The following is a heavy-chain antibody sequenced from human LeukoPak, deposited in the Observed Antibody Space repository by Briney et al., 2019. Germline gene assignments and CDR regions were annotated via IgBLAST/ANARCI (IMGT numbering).Heavy chain of an antibody. V-gene: IGHV5-51*04. Sequence: GESLKISCKGSGYNFTTYWIAWVRQMPGKGLEWMGIIYPGDSDTRYSPSFQGQVTISADKPITTAYLQWSSLKASDTAIYYCARGAGYYGSGSYYRGFDYWGQGTLVTVSS. D-gene: IGHD3-10*01. CDR1: GYNFTTYW. CDR3: ARGAGYYGSGSYYRGFDY. J-gene: IGHJ4*02. CDR2: IYPGDSDT.